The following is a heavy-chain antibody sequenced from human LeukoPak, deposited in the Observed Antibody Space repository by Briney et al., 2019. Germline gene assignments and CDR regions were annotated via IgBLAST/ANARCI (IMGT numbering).Heavy chain of an antibody. CDR3: ARAWGPGGYYYYYMDV. CDR2: INPNSGGT. CDR1: GYTFTGYY. V-gene: IGHV1-2*02. D-gene: IGHD7-27*01. J-gene: IGHJ6*03. Sequence: ASVKVSCKASGYTFTGYYMHWVRQAPGQGLEWMGWINPNSGGTNYAQKFQGRVTMTTDTSTNTVYMELRSLRSDDTAVYYCARAWGPGGYYYYYMDVWGKGTTVTISS.